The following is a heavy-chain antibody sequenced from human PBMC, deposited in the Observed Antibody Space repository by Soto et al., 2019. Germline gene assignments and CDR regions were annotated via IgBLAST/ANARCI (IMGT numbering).Heavy chain of an antibody. J-gene: IGHJ6*02. CDR2: ISYDGSNK. Sequence: QVQLVESGGGVVQPGRSLRLSCAASGFTFSSYAMHWVRQAPGKGLEWVAVISYDGSNKYYADSVKGRFTISRDNSKNTLYLQMNSLRAEDTAVYYCARGHSGMDVWGQGTTVTVSS. CDR1: GFTFSSYA. V-gene: IGHV3-30-3*01. CDR3: ARGHSGMDV.